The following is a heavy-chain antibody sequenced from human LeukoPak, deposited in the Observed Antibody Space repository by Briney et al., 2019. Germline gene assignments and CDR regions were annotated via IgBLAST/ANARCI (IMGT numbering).Heavy chain of an antibody. CDR2: MNPTSGNT. D-gene: IGHD2-2*01. CDR3: ARGWYQLLFGNDAFDI. J-gene: IGHJ3*02. Sequence: ASVKVSCKASGYTFTSYDINWVRQATGQGLEWMGWMNPTSGNTGYAQKFQGRVTMTRNTSISTAYMELSSLRSEDTAVYYCARGWYQLLFGNDAFDIWGQGTMVTVSS. V-gene: IGHV1-8*01. CDR1: GYTFTSYD.